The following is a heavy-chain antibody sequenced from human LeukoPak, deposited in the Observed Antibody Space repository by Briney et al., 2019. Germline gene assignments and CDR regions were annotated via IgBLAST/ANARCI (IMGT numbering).Heavy chain of an antibody. V-gene: IGHV3-74*01. Sequence: GGSLRLSCAASGFSFSTYRMHWVRQAPGKGLVWVSRINSDGRGTDYADSVKGRFSISRDNGKNTVYLQMNSLRAEDTAVYYCARLNWQLDHYFDYWGQGTPVTVSS. J-gene: IGHJ4*02. D-gene: IGHD6-6*01. CDR3: ARLNWQLDHYFDY. CDR1: GFSFSTYR. CDR2: INSDGRGT.